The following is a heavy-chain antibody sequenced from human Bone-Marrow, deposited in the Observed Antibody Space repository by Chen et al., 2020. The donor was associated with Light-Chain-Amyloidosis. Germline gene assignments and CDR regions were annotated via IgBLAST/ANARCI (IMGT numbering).Heavy chain of an antibody. CDR3: ARDPWGAGSAFDV. D-gene: IGHD7-27*01. CDR1: GYRFSDYS. CDR2: INTNTGRP. J-gene: IGHJ3*01. V-gene: IGHV7-4-1*02. Sequence: QVQLVQSGYELRRPGASVNISCKISGYRFSDYSLNWVQQTPGHGLEFMGWINTNTGRPTYAQGFTGRFVFSVDTSVSTAYLHITDLKSEDTGTYYCARDPWGAGSAFDVWGRGTHVTVSA.